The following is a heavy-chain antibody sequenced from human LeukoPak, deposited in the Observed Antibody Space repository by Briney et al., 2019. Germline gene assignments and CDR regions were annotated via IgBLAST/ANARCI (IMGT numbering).Heavy chain of an antibody. CDR3: VRGGGSFDS. Sequence: GGSLRLSCAASGFTFSGFWMSWVRQAPTKGLEWVANINSNGSAKRYADSVKGRFTVSRDNAKNSLYLQMNSLRAEDTAVYYCVRGGGSFDSWGQGTLVTVSS. V-gene: IGHV3-7*04. CDR1: GFTFSGFW. CDR2: INSNGSAK. J-gene: IGHJ4*02. D-gene: IGHD3-16*01.